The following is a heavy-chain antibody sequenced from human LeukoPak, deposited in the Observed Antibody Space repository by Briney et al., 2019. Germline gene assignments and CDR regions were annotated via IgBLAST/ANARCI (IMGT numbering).Heavy chain of an antibody. J-gene: IGHJ6*02. Sequence: GGSLRLSRAASGFTFDDYAMHWVRQAPGKGLEWVSGTSWNSGSIGYADSVKGRFTISRDNAKNSLYLQMNSLRAEDTALYYFAKDALDGYDYYYGMDVWGQGTTVTVSS. CDR1: GFTFDDYA. CDR2: TSWNSGSI. D-gene: IGHD5-24*01. V-gene: IGHV3-9*01. CDR3: AKDALDGYDYYYGMDV.